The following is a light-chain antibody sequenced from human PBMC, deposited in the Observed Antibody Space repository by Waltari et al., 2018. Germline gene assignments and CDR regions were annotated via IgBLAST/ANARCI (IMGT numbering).Light chain of an antibody. CDR3: HSFDSSLSTGVV. CDR2: GNS. J-gene: IGLJ2*01. V-gene: IGLV1-40*01. CDR1: SPHIGSNS. Sequence: QSVLTQPPSASGTPGQRVTIPCSGRSPHIGSNSVSWDQQPPGTAPKLLIYGNSNRPSGVPDRFSGSKSDTSASLTITGLQAEDEADYFCHSFDSSLSTGVVFGGGTKVTVL.